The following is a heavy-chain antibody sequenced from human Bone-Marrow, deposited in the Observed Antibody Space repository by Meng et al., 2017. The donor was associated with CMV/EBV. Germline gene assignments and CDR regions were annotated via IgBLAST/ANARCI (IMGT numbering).Heavy chain of an antibody. D-gene: IGHD1-26*01. CDR2: IYPGDSDT. Sequence: GGSLRLSCKGSGYSFTSYWIGWVRQMPGKGLEWMGIIYPGDSDTRYSPSFQGQVTISADKSISTAYLQWSSLKASDTAMYYCARGVWELQEGYYFDYWGQGPLVTVSS. CDR1: GYSFTSYW. V-gene: IGHV5-51*01. J-gene: IGHJ4*02. CDR3: ARGVWELQEGYYFDY.